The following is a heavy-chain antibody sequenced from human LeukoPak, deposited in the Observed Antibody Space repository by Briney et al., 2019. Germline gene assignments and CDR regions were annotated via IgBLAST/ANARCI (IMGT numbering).Heavy chain of an antibody. CDR1: GFTFSSYS. CDR3: ARIGYSSSSFDY. CDR2: VGSSSSYI. Sequence: TGGSLRLSCAASGFTFSSYSMSWVRQAPGKGLGWVSSVGSSSSYIYYADSVKGRFTISRDNAKNSPYLQMNSLRAEDTAVYYCARIGYSSSSFDYWGQGALVTVSS. V-gene: IGHV3-21*01. D-gene: IGHD6-6*01. J-gene: IGHJ4*02.